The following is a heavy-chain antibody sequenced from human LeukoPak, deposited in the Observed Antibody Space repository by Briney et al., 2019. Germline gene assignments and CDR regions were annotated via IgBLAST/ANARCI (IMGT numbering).Heavy chain of an antibody. CDR2: ISYDGSNK. CDR3: AKDAGGSTKEDYYYYGMDV. J-gene: IGHJ6*02. V-gene: IGHV3-30*18. CDR1: GFTFSNYA. Sequence: GGSLRLSCAASGFTFSNYAMTWVRQAPGKGLEWVAVISYDGSNKYYADSVKGRFTISRDNSKNTLYLQMNSLRAEDTAVYYCAKDAGGSTKEDYYYYGMDVWGQGTTVTVSS. D-gene: IGHD5/OR15-5a*01.